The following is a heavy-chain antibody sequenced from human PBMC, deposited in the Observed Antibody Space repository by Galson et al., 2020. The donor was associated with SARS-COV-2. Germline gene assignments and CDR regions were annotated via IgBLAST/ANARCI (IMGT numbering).Heavy chain of an antibody. J-gene: IGHJ4*02. Sequence: SGPTLVKPTQTRTLTCTFSGFSLSTSGMCVSWIRQPPGKALEWLARIDWDGDKHYNTSLKTRFTISKDTSKNQVVLTMTNMDPVDTATYYCARTWITGTTSRTFDYWGQRTLVTVSS. D-gene: IGHD1-1*01. CDR2: IDWDGDK. CDR1: GFSLSTSGMC. V-gene: IGHV2-70*11. CDR3: ARTWITGTTSRTFDY.